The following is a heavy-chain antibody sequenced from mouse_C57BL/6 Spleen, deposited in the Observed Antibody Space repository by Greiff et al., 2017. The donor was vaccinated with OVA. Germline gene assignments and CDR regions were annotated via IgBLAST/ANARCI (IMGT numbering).Heavy chain of an antibody. Sequence: VQLVESGAELVRPGASVKLSCKASGYTFTDYYINWVKQRPGQGLEWIARIYPGSGNTYYNEKFKGKATLTAEKSSSTAYMQLSSLTSEDSAVYFCARRGGNDYAMDYWGQGTSVTVSS. D-gene: IGHD2-1*01. V-gene: IGHV1-76*01. CDR3: ARRGGNDYAMDY. J-gene: IGHJ4*01. CDR1: GYTFTDYY. CDR2: IYPGSGNT.